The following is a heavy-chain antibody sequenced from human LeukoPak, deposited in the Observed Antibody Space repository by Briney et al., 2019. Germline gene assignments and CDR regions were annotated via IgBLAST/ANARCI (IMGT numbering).Heavy chain of an antibody. CDR1: GGSISSGGYY. Sequence: PSQTLSLTCTVSGGSISSGGYYWSWIRQHPGKGLERIGYIYYSGSTYYNPSLKSRVTISVDTSKNQFSLKLSSVTAADTAVYYCARYCSSTSCTYYYYYGMDVWGKGTTVTVSS. V-gene: IGHV4-31*03. CDR3: ARYCSSTSCTYYYYYGMDV. D-gene: IGHD2-2*01. CDR2: IYYSGST. J-gene: IGHJ6*04.